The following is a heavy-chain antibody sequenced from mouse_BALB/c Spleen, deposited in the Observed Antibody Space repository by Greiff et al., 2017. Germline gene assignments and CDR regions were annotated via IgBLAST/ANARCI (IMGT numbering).Heavy chain of an antibody. Sequence: DVKLVESGGGLVQPGGSLKLSCAASGFTFSSYGMSWVRQTPDKRLELVATINSNGGSTYYPDSVKGRFTISRDNAKNTLYLQMSSLKSEDTAMYYCARDYDYEDAMDYWGQGTSVTVSS. CDR1: GFTFSSYG. J-gene: IGHJ4*01. D-gene: IGHD2-4*01. CDR2: INSNGGST. V-gene: IGHV5-6-3*01. CDR3: ARDYDYEDAMDY.